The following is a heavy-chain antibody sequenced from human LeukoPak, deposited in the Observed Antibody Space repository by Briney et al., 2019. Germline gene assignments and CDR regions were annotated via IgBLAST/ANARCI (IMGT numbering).Heavy chain of an antibody. CDR3: AKDIGQWLAYGMDV. CDR1: GFTFDDYA. Sequence: GRSLRLSCAASGFTFDDYAMHWVRQAPGKGLEWVSGISWNSGSIGYADSVKGRFTISRDNAKSSLYLQMNSLRAEDTALYYCAKDIGQWLAYGMDVWGQGTTVTVSS. J-gene: IGHJ6*02. V-gene: IGHV3-9*01. D-gene: IGHD6-19*01. CDR2: ISWNSGSI.